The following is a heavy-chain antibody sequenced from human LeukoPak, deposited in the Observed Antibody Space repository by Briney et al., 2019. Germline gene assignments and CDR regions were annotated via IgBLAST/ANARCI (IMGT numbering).Heavy chain of an antibody. Sequence: PSXTLSLTCAVSGFSLSSGYYWGWIRQPPGKGLEWIRSIYHSGSTYYNPSLKSRVTISVDTSKNQFSLKLSSVTAADTAVFYCARAGGDSYDSSGYYYPFGYWGQGTLVTVSS. CDR3: ARAGGDSYDSSGYYYPFGY. J-gene: IGHJ4*02. CDR1: GFSLSSGYY. V-gene: IGHV4-38-2*01. D-gene: IGHD3-22*01. CDR2: IYHSGST.